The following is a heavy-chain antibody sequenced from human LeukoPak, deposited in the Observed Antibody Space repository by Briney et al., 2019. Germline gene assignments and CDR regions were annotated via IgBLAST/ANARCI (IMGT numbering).Heavy chain of an antibody. J-gene: IGHJ6*03. CDR3: ARVGNYYGSGSYFMSKTLYYYYYMDV. CDR2: IYSGGST. D-gene: IGHD3-10*01. V-gene: IGHV3-53*01. Sequence: GGSLRLSCAASGFTVSSNYMSWVRQAPGKGLEWVSVIYSGGSTYYADSVKGRFTISRDNSKNTPYLQMNSLRAEDTAVYYCARVGNYYGSGSYFMSKTLYYYYYMDVWGKGTTVTVSS. CDR1: GFTVSSNY.